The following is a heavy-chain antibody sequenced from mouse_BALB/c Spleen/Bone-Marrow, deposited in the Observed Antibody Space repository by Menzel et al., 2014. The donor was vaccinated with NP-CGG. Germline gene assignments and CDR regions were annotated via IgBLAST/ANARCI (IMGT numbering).Heavy chain of an antibody. CDR1: GFSLXSYG. CDR3: ARKAWDGYFDY. Sequence: QVQLQQSGPGLVQPSQSLSIPCTVSGFSLXSYGVHWVRQPPGKGLEWLGVIWSGGSTDYNAAFMSRLSVSKDNSKSQVFFKMNSLQADDTAIYYCARKAWDGYFDYWGQGTTLTVSS. J-gene: IGHJ2*01. D-gene: IGHD4-1*01. V-gene: IGHV2-4*02. CDR2: IWSGGST.